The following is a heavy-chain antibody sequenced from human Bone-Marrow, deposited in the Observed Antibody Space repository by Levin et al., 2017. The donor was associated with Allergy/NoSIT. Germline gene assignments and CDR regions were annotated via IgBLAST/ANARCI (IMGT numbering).Heavy chain of an antibody. CDR3: ARSFGVHKPYDMDV. CDR2: IGGYSGQT. J-gene: IGHJ6*02. Sequence: ASVKVSCKTSGYTFTSFGLNWVRQAPGQGLEWMGWIGGYSGQTNYAQKFLGRVTMTRDTSTSTAYVELRSLRSDDTAVYYCARSFGVHKPYDMDVWGQGTKVTVSS. V-gene: IGHV1-18*01. CDR1: GYTFTSFG. D-gene: IGHD3-16*01.